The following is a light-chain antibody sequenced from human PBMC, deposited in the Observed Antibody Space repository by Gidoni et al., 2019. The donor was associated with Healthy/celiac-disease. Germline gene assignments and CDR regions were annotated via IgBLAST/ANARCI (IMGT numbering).Light chain of an antibody. CDR1: KLGDKY. Sequence: SYELTQTPSVSVSPGQTASITCSGDKLGDKYACWYQQKPGQSPVLVIYQDSKRPSVIPVRFSGSNSGNTPTLTICGTQAMDEADYYCQAWDSSLWVFGGGTKLTVL. J-gene: IGLJ3*02. V-gene: IGLV3-1*01. CDR3: QAWDSSLWV. CDR2: QDS.